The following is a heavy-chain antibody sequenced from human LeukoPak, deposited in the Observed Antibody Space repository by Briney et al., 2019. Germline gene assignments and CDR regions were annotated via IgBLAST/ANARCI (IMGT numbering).Heavy chain of an antibody. V-gene: IGHV1-2*04. CDR3: ASSLVLGTMVRGVMGAFGI. CDR1: GYTFTGYY. CDR2: INPNSGGT. Sequence: ASVKVSCKASGYTFTGYYMHWVRQAPGQGLEWMGWINPNSGGTNYAQKFQGWVTMTRDTSISTAYMELSRLRSDDTAVYYCASSLVLGTMVRGVMGAFGIWGQGTMVTVSS. J-gene: IGHJ3*02. D-gene: IGHD3-10*01.